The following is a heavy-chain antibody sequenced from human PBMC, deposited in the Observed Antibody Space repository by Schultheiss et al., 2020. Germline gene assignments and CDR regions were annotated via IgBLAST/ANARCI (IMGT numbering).Heavy chain of an antibody. Sequence: SETLSLTCAVYGGSFSGYYWSWIRQPPGKGLEWIGEINHSGSTNYNPSLKSRVTISVDTSKNQFSLKLSSVTAADTAVYYCASQGHVLRYFDWPRPFDYWGQGTLVTVSS. D-gene: IGHD3-9*01. CDR1: GGSFSGYY. J-gene: IGHJ4*02. CDR3: ASQGHVLRYFDWPRPFDY. V-gene: IGHV4-34*01. CDR2: INHSGST.